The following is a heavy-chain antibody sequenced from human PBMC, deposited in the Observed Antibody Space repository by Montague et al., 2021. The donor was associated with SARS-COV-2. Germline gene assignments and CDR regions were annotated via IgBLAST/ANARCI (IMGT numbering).Heavy chain of an antibody. V-gene: IGHV4-38-2*02. CDR2: IYHSGYT. D-gene: IGHD3-22*01. CDR1: GFPISSGNH. J-gene: IGHJ5*02. CDR3: VRVSYYYDRNVQPLGWFDP. Sequence: SETLSLTCSVTGFPISSGNHWGWIRQSPGKGPEWIGSIYHSGYTSYNPSLRSRVTISGDTSKNQFSLRLSSVTAADTAVYYCVRVSYYYDRNVQPLGWFDPWGQGSLVTVSS.